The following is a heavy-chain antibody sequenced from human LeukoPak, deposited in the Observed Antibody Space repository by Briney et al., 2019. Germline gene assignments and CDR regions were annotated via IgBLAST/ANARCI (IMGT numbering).Heavy chain of an antibody. J-gene: IGHJ6*02. Sequence: PGGPLRLSYAPSGHTFSSYWTNGARQAPGKALEWVASINHNKNQNYYVDSVKRRFTITRDNAENSLYLQMSNLRAEDTAVYFCARGGGLDVWGQGATVTVSS. CDR2: INHNKNQN. V-gene: IGHV3-7*03. CDR3: ARGGGLDV. CDR1: GHTFSSYW. D-gene: IGHD3-16*01.